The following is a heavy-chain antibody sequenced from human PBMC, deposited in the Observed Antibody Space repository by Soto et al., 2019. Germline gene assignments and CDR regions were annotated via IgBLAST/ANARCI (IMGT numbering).Heavy chain of an antibody. CDR3: AGLIASAGPNWFDP. CDR2: IYYSGTT. V-gene: IGHV4-39*01. J-gene: IGHJ5*02. Sequence: PSETLSLTCTVSGGSIRSSSYYWAWIRQPPGKGLEWVVSIYYSGTTYYNPSLKSRVTISVDTSKQQFSLKLSSVTAADTAIYYCAGLIASAGPNWFDPWGQGTLVTVSS. D-gene: IGHD6-13*01. CDR1: GGSIRSSSYY.